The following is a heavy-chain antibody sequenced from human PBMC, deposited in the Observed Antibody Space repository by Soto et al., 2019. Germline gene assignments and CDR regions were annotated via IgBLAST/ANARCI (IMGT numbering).Heavy chain of an antibody. CDR3: ARTNLGYYYDSSGYPLAFDI. CDR2: IYPGDSDT. CDR1: GYSFTSYW. D-gene: IGHD3-22*01. Sequence: GESLKISCKGSGYSFTSYWIGWVRQMPGKGLEWMGIIYPGDSDTRYSPSFQGQVTISADKSISTAYLQWSSLKASDTAMYYCARTNLGYYYDSSGYPLAFDIWGQGTMVTV. V-gene: IGHV5-51*01. J-gene: IGHJ3*02.